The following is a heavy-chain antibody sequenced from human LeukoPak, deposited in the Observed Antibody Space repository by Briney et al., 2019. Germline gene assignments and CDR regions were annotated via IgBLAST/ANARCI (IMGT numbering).Heavy chain of an antibody. J-gene: IGHJ6*02. CDR3: ARDFGDNYDYYYYGMDV. CDR2: ISGSGGST. Sequence: GGSLRLSCAASGFTFSSYAMSWVRQAPGKGLEWVSAISGSGGSTYYADSVKGRFTISRDNSKDTLYLQMNSLRAEDTAVYYCARDFGDNYDYYYYGMDVWGQGTTVTVSS. V-gene: IGHV3-23*01. D-gene: IGHD3-16*01. CDR1: GFTFSSYA.